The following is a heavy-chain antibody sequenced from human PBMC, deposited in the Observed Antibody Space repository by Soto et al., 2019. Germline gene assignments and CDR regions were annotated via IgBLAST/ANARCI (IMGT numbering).Heavy chain of an antibody. J-gene: IGHJ4*02. Sequence: GASVKVSCKASGGTFSSYTISWVRQAPGQGLEWMGRIIPILGIANYAQKFQGRVTITADKSTSTAYMELSSLRSEDTAVYYCAKHHLYYYDSSGYNPPGYYFDYWGQGTLVTVSS. V-gene: IGHV1-69*02. CDR1: GGTFSSYT. CDR2: IIPILGIA. D-gene: IGHD3-22*01. CDR3: AKHHLYYYDSSGYNPPGYYFDY.